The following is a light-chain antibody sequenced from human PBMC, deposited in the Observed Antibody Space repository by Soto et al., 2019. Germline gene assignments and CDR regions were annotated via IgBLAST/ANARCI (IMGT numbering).Light chain of an antibody. V-gene: IGKV2-30*02. CDR3: MQALQTPRT. J-gene: IGKJ1*01. CDR1: VSLVHSDGIAY. CDR2: KVS. Sequence: DVVLTQSPLSLPVTLGQPASISCRSTVSLVHSDGIAYFSWFQQRPGRAPRRLIYKVSNRDSGVPARFSGSGSGTDFALKISRVEAEDVGVYYCMQALQTPRTFGQGTKVDIK.